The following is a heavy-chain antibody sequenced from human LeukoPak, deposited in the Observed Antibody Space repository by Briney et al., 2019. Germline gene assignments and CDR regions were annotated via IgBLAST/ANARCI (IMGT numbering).Heavy chain of an antibody. CDR2: IYYSGST. V-gene: IGHV4-59*01. Sequence: SETLSLTCTVSGGSISSYYWSWIRQPPGKGLEWIGYIYYSGSTNYNPSLKSRVTISVDTSKNQFSLKLSSVTAADTAVYYCAREWRYSSSWKGWFGPWGQGTLVTVSS. D-gene: IGHD6-13*01. J-gene: IGHJ5*02. CDR1: GGSISSYY. CDR3: AREWRYSSSWKGWFGP.